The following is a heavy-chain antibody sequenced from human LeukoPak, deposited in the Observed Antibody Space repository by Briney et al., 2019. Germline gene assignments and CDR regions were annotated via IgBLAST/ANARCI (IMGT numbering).Heavy chain of an antibody. Sequence: SETLSLTCAVSGGSISSFNWWGWVRQPPGKGLEWIGGIHHSGSTTYNPSLKSRVTISVDKSKNQFSLKLSSVTAADTAVYYCARETDYSNPNCFDPWGQGTLVTVSS. V-gene: IGHV4-4*02. CDR1: GGSISSFNW. CDR2: IHHSGST. J-gene: IGHJ5*02. D-gene: IGHD4-11*01. CDR3: ARETDYSNPNCFDP.